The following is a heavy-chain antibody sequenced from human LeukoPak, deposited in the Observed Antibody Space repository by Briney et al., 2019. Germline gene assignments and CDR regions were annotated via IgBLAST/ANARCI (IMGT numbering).Heavy chain of an antibody. CDR2: ISVYNGNT. Sequence: ASVKVSCKASGYTFTSYGISWVRQAPGQGLEWMGWISVYNGNTKYTQKLQGRVTMTTDTSTSTAYMELRSLRSDDTAVYYCARGNPIFGSSWYPFDYWGQGTLVTVSS. J-gene: IGHJ4*02. CDR3: ARGNPIFGSSWYPFDY. D-gene: IGHD6-13*01. V-gene: IGHV1-18*01. CDR1: GYTFTSYG.